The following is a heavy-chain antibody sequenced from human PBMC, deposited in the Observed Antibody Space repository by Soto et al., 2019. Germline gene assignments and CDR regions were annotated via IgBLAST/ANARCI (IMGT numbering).Heavy chain of an antibody. CDR1: GFTFSSYA. D-gene: IGHD5-12*01. V-gene: IGHV3-64*01. Sequence: EVQLVESGGGLVQPGGSLSLSCAASGFTFSSYAMHWVRQAPGKGLEYVSAISSNGGSTYYANSVKGRFTISRDNSKNTLYLQMGSLRAEDMAVYYCARLGYSGYDYWGQGTLVTVSS. CDR2: ISSNGGST. J-gene: IGHJ4*02. CDR3: ARLGYSGYDY.